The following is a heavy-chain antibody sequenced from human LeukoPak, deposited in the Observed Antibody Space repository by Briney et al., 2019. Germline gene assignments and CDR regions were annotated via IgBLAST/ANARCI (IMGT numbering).Heavy chain of an antibody. J-gene: IGHJ4*02. Sequence: ASVKVSCKVSGYTLTELSMHWVRQAPGKGLEWMGGFDPEDGETIYAQKFQGRVTVAEDTSTDTAYMEVSSLRSEDAAVYYCATEGLRWLQFVYWGQGTLVTVSS. D-gene: IGHD5-24*01. CDR2: FDPEDGET. V-gene: IGHV1-24*01. CDR1: GYTLTELS. CDR3: ATEGLRWLQFVY.